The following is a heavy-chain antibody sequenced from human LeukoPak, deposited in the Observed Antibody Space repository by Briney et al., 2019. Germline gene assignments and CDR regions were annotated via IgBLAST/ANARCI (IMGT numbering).Heavy chain of an antibody. Sequence: PSETPSLTCAVYGGSFSGYYWSWIRQPPGKGLEWIGEINHSGSTNYNPSLKSRVTISVDTSKNQFSLKLSSVTAADTAVYYCARGLLLRYCSSTSCPKTLDYWGQGTLVTVSS. V-gene: IGHV4-34*01. J-gene: IGHJ4*02. CDR3: ARGLLLRYCSSTSCPKTLDY. CDR2: INHSGST. CDR1: GGSFSGYY. D-gene: IGHD2-2*01.